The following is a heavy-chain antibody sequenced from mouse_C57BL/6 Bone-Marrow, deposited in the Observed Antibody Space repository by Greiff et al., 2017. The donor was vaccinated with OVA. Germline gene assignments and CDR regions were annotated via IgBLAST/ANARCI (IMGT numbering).Heavy chain of an antibody. V-gene: IGHV14-4*01. Sequence: VQLQQSGAELVRPGASVTLSCTASGFNIKDDYMHWVKQRPEQGLEWIGWIDPENGATEYASKFQGMATITADTSSNTAYLQLSSLTYGDTAVYYCTTPYYGSSYWYFDVWGTGTTVTVSS. CDR3: TTPYYGSSYWYFDV. CDR1: GFNIKDDY. D-gene: IGHD1-1*01. J-gene: IGHJ1*03. CDR2: IDPENGAT.